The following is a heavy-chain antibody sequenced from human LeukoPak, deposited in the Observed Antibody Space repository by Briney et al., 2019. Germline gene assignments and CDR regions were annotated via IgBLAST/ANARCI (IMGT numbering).Heavy chain of an antibody. V-gene: IGHV1-18*01. J-gene: IGHJ6*03. Sequence: ASVKVSCKASGYTFTSYGISWVRQAPGQGLEWMGWISAYNGNTNYAQKLQGRVTMTTDTSTSTAYMELSRLRSDDTAVYYCARDLVYYYYYMDVWGKGTTVTVSS. CDR3: ARDLVYYYYYMDV. CDR2: ISAYNGNT. CDR1: GYTFTSYG. D-gene: IGHD2-2*01.